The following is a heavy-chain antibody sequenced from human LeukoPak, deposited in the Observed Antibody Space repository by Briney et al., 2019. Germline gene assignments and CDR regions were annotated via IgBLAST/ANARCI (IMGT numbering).Heavy chain of an antibody. V-gene: IGHV3-23*01. D-gene: IGHD3-10*01. CDR1: GFIFSSYG. CDR2: ISGGGDAT. J-gene: IGHJ4*02. Sequence: GGSLRLSCAASGFIFSSYGMHWVRQAPGKGLEWVSTISGGGDATYYADSVKGRFTISRDNSKNTLYLQMNSLRVEDTAVYYCARDSSMLRGPLVIYYFDFWGQGTLVTVSS. CDR3: ARDSSMLRGPLVIYYFDF.